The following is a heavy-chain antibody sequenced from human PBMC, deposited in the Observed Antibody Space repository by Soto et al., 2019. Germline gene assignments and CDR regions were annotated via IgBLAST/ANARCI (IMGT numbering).Heavy chain of an antibody. CDR3: AKGGTDYDFWSGYYTYYYYYGMDV. V-gene: IGHV3-30*18. J-gene: IGHJ6*02. CDR1: GFTFSSYG. D-gene: IGHD3-3*01. CDR2: ISYDGSNK. Sequence: GGSLRLSCAASGFTFSSYGMHWVRQAPGKGLEWVAVISYDGSNKYYADSVKGRFTISRDNSKNTLYLQMNSLRAEDTAVYYCAKGGTDYDFWSGYYTYYYYYGMDVWGQGTTVTVSS.